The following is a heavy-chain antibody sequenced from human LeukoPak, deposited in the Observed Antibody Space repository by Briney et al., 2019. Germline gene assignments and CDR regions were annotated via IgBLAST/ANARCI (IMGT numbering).Heavy chain of an antibody. Sequence: ASVKVSCKASGYTFTGYYMHWLRQAPGQGLEWMGWINPNSGGTNYAQKFQGRVTMTRDTSISTAYMELSRLRSDDTAVYYCAREEGAAAGKGGWFDPWGQGTLVTVSS. J-gene: IGHJ5*02. D-gene: IGHD6-13*01. V-gene: IGHV1-2*02. CDR1: GYTFTGYY. CDR2: INPNSGGT. CDR3: AREEGAAAGKGGWFDP.